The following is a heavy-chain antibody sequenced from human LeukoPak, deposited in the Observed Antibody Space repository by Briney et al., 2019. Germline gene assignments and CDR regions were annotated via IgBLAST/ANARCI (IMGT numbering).Heavy chain of an antibody. CDR3: ARDKDVVVPAAMRYYYYGMDV. CDR1: GFTFSSYS. CDR2: ISSSSSYI. V-gene: IGHV3-21*01. Sequence: PGGSLRLSCAASGFTFSSYSMNWVRQAPGKGLEWVSSISSSSSYIYYADSVKGRFTISRDNAKNSLYLQMNSLRAEDTAVYYCARDKDVVVPAAMRYYYYGMDVWGQGTTVTVSS. J-gene: IGHJ6*02. D-gene: IGHD2-2*01.